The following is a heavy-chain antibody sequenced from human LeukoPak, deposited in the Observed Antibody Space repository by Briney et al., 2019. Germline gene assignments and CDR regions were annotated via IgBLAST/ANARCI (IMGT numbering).Heavy chain of an antibody. Sequence: GGSLRLSCAASGFTFNNYAMSWVRQAPGKGLEWVSTIGFGDDSAHYADSVKGRFTISRDNSKNTLYLQMNYLRAEDTAVYYCAKDPTSVGGRHDWLLDSWGQGTLVTVSS. CDR3: AKDPTSVGGRHDWLLDS. CDR1: GFTFNNYA. D-gene: IGHD3-9*01. V-gene: IGHV3-23*01. J-gene: IGHJ5*02. CDR2: IGFGDDSA.